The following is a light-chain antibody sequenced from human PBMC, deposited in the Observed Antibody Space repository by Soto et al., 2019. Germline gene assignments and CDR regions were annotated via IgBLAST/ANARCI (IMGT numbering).Light chain of an antibody. Sequence: EIVLTQSPGTLFLSPGERATLSCRASQSVSGSYLAWYQQKPGQAPRLLIYGASSRATGTPDRISGSGSGTDFTLTISRLEPEDFAVYYCHQYGSSPTFGPGTKVDIK. V-gene: IGKV3-20*01. J-gene: IGKJ3*01. CDR3: HQYGSSPT. CDR1: QSVSGSY. CDR2: GAS.